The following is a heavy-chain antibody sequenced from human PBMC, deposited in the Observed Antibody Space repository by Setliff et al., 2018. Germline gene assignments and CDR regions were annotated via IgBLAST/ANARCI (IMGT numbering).Heavy chain of an antibody. Sequence: ASVKVSCKASGYTFFTSGISWVRQAPGQGLEWMGWISPYTGNTKYAQKLQGRVTMTTDTSTSTAYMELRSLRSDDTAVYYCARVAAAGPSILYMDVWGKGTTVTVSS. CDR2: ISPYTGNT. V-gene: IGHV1-18*01. J-gene: IGHJ6*03. D-gene: IGHD6-13*01. CDR3: ARVAAAGPSILYMDV. CDR1: GYTFFTSG.